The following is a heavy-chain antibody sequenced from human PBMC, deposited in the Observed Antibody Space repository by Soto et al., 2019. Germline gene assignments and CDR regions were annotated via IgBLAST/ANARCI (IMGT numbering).Heavy chain of an antibody. CDR1: GGPFSGYY. Sequence: SETLSLTCAVYGGPFSGYYWSWIRQPPGKGLEWIGQIHHSGGADYNPSLESRVTISIDTSKNQFSLKLSSVTAADTAVYYCARGVYYASGSHLRWSDPPGKGTLGTRSS. CDR3: ARGVYYASGSHLRWSDP. D-gene: IGHD3-10*01. CDR2: IHHSGGA. V-gene: IGHV4-34*01. J-gene: IGHJ5*02.